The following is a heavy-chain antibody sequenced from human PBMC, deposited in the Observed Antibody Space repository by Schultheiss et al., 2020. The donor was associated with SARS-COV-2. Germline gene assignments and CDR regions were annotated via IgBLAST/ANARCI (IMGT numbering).Heavy chain of an antibody. D-gene: IGHD2-2*02. V-gene: IGHV3-23*01. CDR1: GLTFSTYG. Sequence: GGSLRLSCAASGLTFSTYGMSWVRQAPGKGLEWVAAISGSGFTTYYADSVKGRFNVSRDNSKNTVYLQMKGLRAEDTAVYYCAANQLLYPGYFQHWGQGTLVTVSS. CDR3: AANQLLYPGYFQH. CDR2: ISGSGFTT. J-gene: IGHJ1*01.